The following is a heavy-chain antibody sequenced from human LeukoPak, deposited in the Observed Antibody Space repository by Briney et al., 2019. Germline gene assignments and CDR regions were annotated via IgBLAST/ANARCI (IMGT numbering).Heavy chain of an antibody. Sequence: GGSLRLSCAASGFTFSSYGMHWVRQAPGKGLEWVAVISYDGSNKYYADSVKGRFTISRDNSKNTLYLQMNSLRAEDTAVYYCAKASWEPQREGLIDYWGQGTLVTVSS. CDR1: GFTFSSYG. V-gene: IGHV3-30*18. J-gene: IGHJ4*02. CDR2: ISYDGSNK. D-gene: IGHD1-26*01. CDR3: AKASWEPQREGLIDY.